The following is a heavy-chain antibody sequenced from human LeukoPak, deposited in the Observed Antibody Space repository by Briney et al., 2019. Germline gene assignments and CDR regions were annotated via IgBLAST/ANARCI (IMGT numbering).Heavy chain of an antibody. V-gene: IGHV3-7*01. CDR2: IKQDGSEK. J-gene: IGHJ4*02. D-gene: IGHD3-3*01. CDR1: GFTFSSYW. Sequence: GGSLRLSCAASGFTFSSYWMSWVRQAPGKGLEWVANIKQDGSEKYYVDSVKGRFTISRDNAKNSLYLRMNSLRAEDTAVYYCARERAYDFWSGYQLDYWGQGTLVTVSS. CDR3: ARERAYDFWSGYQLDY.